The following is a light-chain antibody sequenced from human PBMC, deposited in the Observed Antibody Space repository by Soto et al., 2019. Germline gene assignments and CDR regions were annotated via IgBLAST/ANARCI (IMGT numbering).Light chain of an antibody. J-gene: IGLJ1*01. CDR3: SSYTSSSNYV. CDR2: EVS. CDR1: SSDVGGYNY. Sequence: QSVQSQPASVSWSPGQSIAISCTGTSSDVGGYNYVSWYQQHPGKAPKLMIYEVSNRPSGVSNRFSGSKSGNTASLTISGLRAEEEADYYCSSYTSSSNYVFGTGTKVTAL. V-gene: IGLV2-14*01.